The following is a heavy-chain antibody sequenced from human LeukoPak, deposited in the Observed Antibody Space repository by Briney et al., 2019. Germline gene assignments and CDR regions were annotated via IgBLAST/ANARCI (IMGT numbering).Heavy chain of an antibody. V-gene: IGHV4-59*01. CDR2: IYYSDST. CDR3: ARFTKGIAAANSPEIYY. Sequence: SETLSLTCTVSGGSISNYFWSWIRQPPGKGLECIGYIYYSDSTNYNPSLKSRVTVSVDTSKNQFSLKLSSVTAADTAVYYCARFTKGIAAANSPEIYYWGQGTLVTVSS. D-gene: IGHD6-13*01. CDR1: GGSISNYF. J-gene: IGHJ4*02.